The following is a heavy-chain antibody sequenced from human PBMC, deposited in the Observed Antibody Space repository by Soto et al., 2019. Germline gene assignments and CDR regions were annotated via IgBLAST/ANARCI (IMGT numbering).Heavy chain of an antibody. CDR1: GGSFSGYY. D-gene: IGHD3-10*01. CDR2: INHSGST. V-gene: IGHV4-34*01. Sequence: QVQLQQWGAGLLKPSETLSLTCAVYGGSFSGYYWSWIRQPPGKGLEWIGEINHSGSTNYNPSLKSRVTISVDTSKNQCSLRLSSVIAVDTAVYYCARGYGSGMWYYGMDVWGQGTTVTVSS. J-gene: IGHJ6*02. CDR3: ARGYGSGMWYYGMDV.